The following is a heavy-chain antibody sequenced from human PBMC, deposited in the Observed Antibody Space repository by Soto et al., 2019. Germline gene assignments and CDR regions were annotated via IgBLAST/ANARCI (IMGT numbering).Heavy chain of an antibody. Sequence: QGQLVQSGVEVKKPGASVKVSCKASGYSFISYGIGWVRQAPGQGLEWMGWITVNSGNTNYPQKFQGRVTMTTDTSTSTAYMELGSLTSDDTAVYYGGRGLGGGWYYFDYWGPGTLVTVSS. CDR3: GRGLGGGWYYFDY. J-gene: IGHJ4*02. CDR1: GYSFISYG. CDR2: ITVNSGNT. V-gene: IGHV1-18*04. D-gene: IGHD6-19*01.